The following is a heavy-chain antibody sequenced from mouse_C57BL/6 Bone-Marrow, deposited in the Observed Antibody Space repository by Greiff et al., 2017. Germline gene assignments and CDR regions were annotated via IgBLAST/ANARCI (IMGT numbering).Heavy chain of an antibody. Sequence: VQLQQSGAELMKPGASVKLSCKATGYTFTGYWIEWVKQRPGHGLEWIGEILPGSGSTNYNEKFKGKATFTADKSTNTAYMQLSSLTTEDSAIYFCARRSTVVATRYFDVWGTGTTVTVSS. CDR3: ARRSTVVATRYFDV. J-gene: IGHJ1*03. V-gene: IGHV1-9*01. CDR1: GYTFTGYW. CDR2: ILPGSGST. D-gene: IGHD1-1*01.